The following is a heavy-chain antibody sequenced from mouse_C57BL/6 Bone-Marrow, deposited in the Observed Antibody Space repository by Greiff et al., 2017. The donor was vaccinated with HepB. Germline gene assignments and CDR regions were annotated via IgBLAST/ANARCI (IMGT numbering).Heavy chain of an antibody. V-gene: IGHV5-6*01. Sequence: EVKLMESGGDLVKPGGSLKLSCAASGFTFSSYGMSWVRQTPDKRLEWVATISSGGSYTYYPDSVKGRFTISRDNAKNTLYLQLSSLKSEDTAMYDCARQGVKRGYYAMDYWGEGTSVTVSS. J-gene: IGHJ4*01. CDR2: ISSGGSYT. D-gene: IGHD2-2*01. CDR1: GFTFSSYG. CDR3: ARQGVKRGYYAMDY.